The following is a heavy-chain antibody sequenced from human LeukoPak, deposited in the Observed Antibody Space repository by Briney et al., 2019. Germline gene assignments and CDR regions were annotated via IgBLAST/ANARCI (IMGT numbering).Heavy chain of an antibody. D-gene: IGHD3-10*01. CDR1: GYTFTSYH. Sequence: ASVKVSFKASGYTFTSYHMHWGRRAPGQGLEWMGIINPSSGISTYAQKFQGRGTITRDTSTSTVYMELRSLKSEDTAVYYCARAQLWFGELFSAWFDPWGQGSLVTVSS. J-gene: IGHJ5*02. CDR3: ARAQLWFGELFSAWFDP. V-gene: IGHV1-46*01. CDR2: INPSSGIS.